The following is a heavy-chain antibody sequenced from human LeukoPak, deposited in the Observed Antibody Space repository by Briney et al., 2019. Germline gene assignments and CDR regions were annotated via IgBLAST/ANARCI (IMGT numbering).Heavy chain of an antibody. CDR1: GYTFTSYG. J-gene: IGHJ4*02. CDR2: ISAYNGNT. Sequence: ASVKVSCKASGYTFTSYGISWVRQAPGQGLEWMGWISAYNGNTNYAQKLQGKVTMTTDTSTSTAYMELRSLRSDDTAVYYCARLPDSSGWYGIDYWGQGTLVTVSS. D-gene: IGHD6-19*01. V-gene: IGHV1-18*01. CDR3: ARLPDSSGWYGIDY.